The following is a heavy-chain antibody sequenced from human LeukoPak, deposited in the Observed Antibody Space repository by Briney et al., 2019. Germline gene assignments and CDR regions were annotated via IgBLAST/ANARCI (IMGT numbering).Heavy chain of an antibody. Sequence: GGSLRLSCAASGFTFSSYSMNWVRQAPGKGLEWVSSISSSSYIYYADSVKGRFTISRDNAKNSLYLQMNSLRAEDTAVYYCARALPSPLYSGSYADAFDIWGQGTMVTVSS. J-gene: IGHJ3*02. CDR2: ISSSSYI. D-gene: IGHD1-26*01. CDR3: ARALPSPLYSGSYADAFDI. V-gene: IGHV3-21*01. CDR1: GFTFSSYS.